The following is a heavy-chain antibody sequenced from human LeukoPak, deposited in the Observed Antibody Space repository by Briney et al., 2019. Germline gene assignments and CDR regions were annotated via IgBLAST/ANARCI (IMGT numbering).Heavy chain of an antibody. CDR3: ASGFSSSWYGGLDY. CDR1: GFTFSSYA. Sequence: GGSLRLSCAASGFTFSSYAMSWVRQAPGKGLEWVSAISGSSSSTYYADSVKGRFTISRDNSKNTLYLQMNSLRAEDTAVYYCASGFSSSWYGGLDYWGQGTLVTVSS. V-gene: IGHV3-23*01. J-gene: IGHJ4*02. CDR2: ISGSSSST. D-gene: IGHD6-13*01.